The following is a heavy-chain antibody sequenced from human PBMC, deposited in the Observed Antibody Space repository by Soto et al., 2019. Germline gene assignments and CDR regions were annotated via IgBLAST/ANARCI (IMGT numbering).Heavy chain of an antibody. CDR3: ARDILPLRYFDWTNWFDP. J-gene: IGHJ5*02. CDR2: ISAYNGNT. Sequence: GASVKVSCKASGYTFTCYGISWVRQAPGQGLEWMGWISAYNGNTNYAQKLQGRVTMTTDTSTSTAYMELRSLRSDDTAVYYCARDILPLRYFDWTNWFDPWGQGTLVTVSS. CDR1: GYTFTCYG. D-gene: IGHD3-9*01. V-gene: IGHV1-18*01.